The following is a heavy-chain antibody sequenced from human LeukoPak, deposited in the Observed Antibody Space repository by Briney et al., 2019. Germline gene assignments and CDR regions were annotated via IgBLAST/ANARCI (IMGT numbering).Heavy chain of an antibody. V-gene: IGHV3-23*01. D-gene: IGHD6-13*01. J-gene: IGHJ4*02. CDR1: GFTVSSNY. CDR3: ARGVAAAGISFDY. CDR2: ISGSGGST. Sequence: GGSLRLSCAASGFTVSSNYMSWVRQAPGKGLEWVSAISGSGGSTYYADSVKGRFTISRDNSKNTLYLQMNSLRAEDTAVYYCARGVAAAGISFDYWGQGTLVTVSS.